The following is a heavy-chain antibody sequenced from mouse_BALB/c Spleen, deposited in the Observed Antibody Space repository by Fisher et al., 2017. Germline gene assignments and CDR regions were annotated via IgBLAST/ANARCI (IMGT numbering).Heavy chain of an antibody. CDR3: ARHKYGNYVAMDY. V-gene: IGHV5-12-2*01. J-gene: IGHJ4*01. Sequence: GRFTISRDNAKNTLYLQMSSLKSEDTAMYYCARHKYGNYVAMDYWGQGTSVTSPQ. D-gene: IGHD2-10*02.